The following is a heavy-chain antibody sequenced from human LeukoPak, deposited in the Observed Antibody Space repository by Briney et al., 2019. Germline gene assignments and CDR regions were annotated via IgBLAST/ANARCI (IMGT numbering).Heavy chain of an antibody. CDR1: GFTFSSYG. V-gene: IGHV3-30*18. Sequence: PGRSLRLSCAASGFTFSSYGMHWVRQAPGEGLEWVAVISYDGSNKYYADSVKGRFTISRDNSKNTLYLQMNSLRAEDTAVYYCAKERYSGSYLIWYYFDYWGQGTLVTVSS. CDR3: AKERYSGSYLIWYYFDY. CDR2: ISYDGSNK. D-gene: IGHD1-26*01. J-gene: IGHJ4*02.